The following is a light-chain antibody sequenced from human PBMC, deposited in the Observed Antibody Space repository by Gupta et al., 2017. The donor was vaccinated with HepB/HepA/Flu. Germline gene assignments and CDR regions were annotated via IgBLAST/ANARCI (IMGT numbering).Light chain of an antibody. V-gene: IGKV3-20*01. Sequence: IVLTQSPGTLSLSPGETATLSCRASQSVRSNFLAWYQQKPGQAPRLLIYGASSRATGISDRFSGSGSETDFALTISRLEPEDFAVYYCQQEGNSPQTFGQGTKVEI. CDR2: GAS. CDR1: QSVRSNF. CDR3: QQEGNSPQT. J-gene: IGKJ1*01.